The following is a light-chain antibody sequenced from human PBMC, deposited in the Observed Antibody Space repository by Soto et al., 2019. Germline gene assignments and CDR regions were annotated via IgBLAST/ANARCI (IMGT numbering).Light chain of an antibody. CDR2: GAS. CDR1: QGISNS. CDR3: QKYNSAPWT. J-gene: IGKJ1*01. V-gene: IGKV1-27*01. Sequence: DIQMTQSPSSLSASVGDRVTITCRASQGISNSLAWYQQRPGKVPKLLIYGASTLQSGVPSRFSGSGSGTDFTLTISSLQPEDVATYYCQKYNSAPWTFGQGTKVEIK.